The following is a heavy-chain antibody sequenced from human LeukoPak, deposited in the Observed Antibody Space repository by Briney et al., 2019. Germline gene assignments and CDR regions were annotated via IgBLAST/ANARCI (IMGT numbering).Heavy chain of an antibody. J-gene: IGHJ6*02. V-gene: IGHV3-53*01. CDR1: GFTVSTNY. Sequence: GGSLRLSCAASGFTVSTNYMNWVRQAPGKGLEWVSVIYSGGTTYYADSVRGRFSISRDTSKNTLYLQMNSLRAEDTAVYYCARGAVVVPAAMQAPYYYYSVMDVWAQGTTVTVSS. D-gene: IGHD2-2*01. CDR3: ARGAVVVPAAMQAPYYYYSVMDV. CDR2: IYSGGTT.